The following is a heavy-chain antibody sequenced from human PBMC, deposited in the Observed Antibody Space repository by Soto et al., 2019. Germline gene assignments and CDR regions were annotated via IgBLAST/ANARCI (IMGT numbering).Heavy chain of an antibody. CDR2: TYYSGST. Sequence: SETLSLTCTVSGGSISSYYWSWIRQPPGKGLEWIGYTYYSGSTNYNPSLKSRVTISVDTSKNQFSLKLSSVTAADTAVYYCARAEFGELPDYGMDVWGQGTTVTVSS. V-gene: IGHV4-59*01. CDR3: ARAEFGELPDYGMDV. CDR1: GGSISSYY. D-gene: IGHD3-10*01. J-gene: IGHJ6*02.